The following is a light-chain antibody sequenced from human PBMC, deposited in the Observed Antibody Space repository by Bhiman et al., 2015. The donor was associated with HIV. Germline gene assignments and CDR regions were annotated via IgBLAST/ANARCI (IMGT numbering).Light chain of an antibody. Sequence: SYELTQPPSLSVAPGKTARIPCGGDSLENKNVHWYQQKPGQAPVLVVYDDDERPSGIPARFSGSNSGNTATLTISRVEAGDEADYFCQVWSYTTVHQAHVFGPGTRVTVL. CDR3: QVWSYTTVHQAHV. V-gene: IGLV3-21*01. CDR1: SLENKN. J-gene: IGLJ1*01. CDR2: DDD.